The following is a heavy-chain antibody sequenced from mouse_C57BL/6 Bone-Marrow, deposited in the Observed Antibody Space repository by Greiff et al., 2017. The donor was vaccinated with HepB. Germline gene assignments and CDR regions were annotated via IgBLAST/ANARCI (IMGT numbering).Heavy chain of an antibody. Sequence: QVQLQQSGPELVKPGASVKLSCKASGYTFTSYYINWVKQRPGQGLEWIGWIYPRDGSTKYNEKFKGKATLTVDTSSSTAYMELHSLTSEDSAVYFCARPGSSYWFAYWGQGTLVTVSA. D-gene: IGHD1-1*01. V-gene: IGHV1-85*01. CDR2: IYPRDGST. CDR1: GYTFTSYY. CDR3: ARPGSSYWFAY. J-gene: IGHJ3*01.